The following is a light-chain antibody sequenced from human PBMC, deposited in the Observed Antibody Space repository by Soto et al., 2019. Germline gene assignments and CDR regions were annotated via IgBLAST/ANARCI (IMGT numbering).Light chain of an antibody. CDR1: QSFSNT. CDR2: GAS. J-gene: IGKJ4*01. Sequence: EIVMTQSPAPLSVSPGESATISCRASQSFSNTLAWYQQKPGQAHRLLIYGASTSATGIPARFSGSGSGTEFTLTISSLQSEDFAVYYCQQYNNSPPLTFGGGTKVEIK. V-gene: IGKV3-15*01. CDR3: QQYNNSPPLT.